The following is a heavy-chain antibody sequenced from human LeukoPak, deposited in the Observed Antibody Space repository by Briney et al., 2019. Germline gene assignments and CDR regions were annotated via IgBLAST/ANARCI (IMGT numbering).Heavy chain of an antibody. V-gene: IGHV3-23*01. CDR2: ISGSGGST. J-gene: IGHJ6*02. CDR1: GFTFSSYA. CDR3: AKDHGYCSSTSCPGLYYYYYGMDV. Sequence: PGGSLRLSCAASGFTFSSYAMSWVRQAPGKGLEWVSAISGSGGSTYYADSVKGRFTISRDNSKNTLYLQMNSLRAEDTAVYYCAKDHGYCSSTSCPGLYYYYYGMDVWGQGTTVTVSS. D-gene: IGHD2-2*01.